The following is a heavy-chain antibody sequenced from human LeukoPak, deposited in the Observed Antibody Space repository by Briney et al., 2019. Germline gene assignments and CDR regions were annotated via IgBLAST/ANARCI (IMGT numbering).Heavy chain of an antibody. V-gene: IGHV1-69*13. Sequence: SVKVSCKASGGTFSSYAISWVRQVPGQGLEWIGGIIPIFGTANYAQKFQGRVTITADESTSTAYMELSSLRSEDTAVYYCARASAAGTFSHFQHWGQGTLVTVSS. D-gene: IGHD6-13*01. CDR3: ARASAAGTFSHFQH. CDR2: IIPIFGTA. CDR1: GGTFSSYA. J-gene: IGHJ1*01.